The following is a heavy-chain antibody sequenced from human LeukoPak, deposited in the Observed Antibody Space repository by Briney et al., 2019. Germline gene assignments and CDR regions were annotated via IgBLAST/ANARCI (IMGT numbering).Heavy chain of an antibody. CDR1: GYTFTSYY. Sequence: ASVKVSCKASGYTFTSYYMHWVRQPPGQGLEWMGIINPSGGSTSYAQKFQGRVTMTRDTSTSTVYMELSSLRSEDTAVYYCARDRPDSSGYRDAFDIWGQGTMVTVSS. J-gene: IGHJ3*02. V-gene: IGHV1-46*01. CDR3: ARDRPDSSGYRDAFDI. D-gene: IGHD3-22*01. CDR2: INPSGGST.